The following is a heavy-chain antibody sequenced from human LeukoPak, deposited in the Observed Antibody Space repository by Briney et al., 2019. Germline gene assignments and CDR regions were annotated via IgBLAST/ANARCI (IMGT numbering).Heavy chain of an antibody. J-gene: IGHJ4*02. CDR3: PRVRYNWNADDY. V-gene: IGHV4-30-4*01. CDR1: GVSISSGDYY. Sequence: PSQTLSLTCTVSGVSISSGDYYWSWIRQPPGKALEWIGFIYYSGTTYYNPSLKSRVSISVDTSNNQFYLRLSSVTAADTAVYYCPRVRYNWNADDYWGQGTLVTVSS. D-gene: IGHD1-1*01. CDR2: IYYSGTT.